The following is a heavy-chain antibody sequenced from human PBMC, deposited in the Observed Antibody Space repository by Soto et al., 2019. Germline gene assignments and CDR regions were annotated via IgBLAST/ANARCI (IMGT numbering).Heavy chain of an antibody. Sequence: SETLSLTCTVSGGSISSYYWSWIRQPPGKGLEWIVYIYYSGSTNYNPSLKSRVTISVDTSKNQFSLKLSSVTAADTAVYYCARGGPYIGVVISYFDYWGQGTLVTVSS. J-gene: IGHJ4*02. V-gene: IGHV4-59*01. D-gene: IGHD3-3*01. CDR1: GGSISSYY. CDR3: ARGGPYIGVVISYFDY. CDR2: IYYSGST.